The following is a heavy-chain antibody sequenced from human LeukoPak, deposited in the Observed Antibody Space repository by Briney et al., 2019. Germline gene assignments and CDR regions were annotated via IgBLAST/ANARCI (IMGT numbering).Heavy chain of an antibody. J-gene: IGHJ4*02. D-gene: IGHD3/OR15-3a*01. CDR3: ARDLAFFALSP. CDR2: IWSHGRKT. V-gene: IGHV3-33*01. Sequence: GGPLRLSCATSGFSFSNYGLHWLRQGPAKGLEWVTGIWSHGRKTYYADSVKGRFALARHNSNSTLSLEMNSLRSEDTAVYFCARDLAFFALSPGGQGTLVTVSS. CDR1: GFSFSNYG.